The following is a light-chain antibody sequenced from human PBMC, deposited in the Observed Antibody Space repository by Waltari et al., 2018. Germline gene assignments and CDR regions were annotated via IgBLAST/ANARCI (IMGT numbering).Light chain of an antibody. J-gene: IGLJ2*01. Sequence: QSEMSQPPSVSGTPGQTVTISCSGRSSNVGSNVVNWYQQLPGTAPKLLIYRNDPGPSGVPDRFSCSKSGTSASLAISGLQSEDEADYYCAAWDDSLNGRWVFGAGTKLTVL. CDR1: SSNVGSNV. CDR3: AAWDDSLNGRWV. V-gene: IGLV1-44*01. CDR2: RND.